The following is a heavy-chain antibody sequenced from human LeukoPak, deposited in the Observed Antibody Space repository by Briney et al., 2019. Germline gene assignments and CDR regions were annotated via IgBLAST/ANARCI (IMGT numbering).Heavy chain of an antibody. J-gene: IGHJ6*03. CDR1: GFTFSSYG. CDR3: ASQGGYEGPRYYYYYYMDV. Sequence: GGSLRLSCAASGFTFSSYGMHWVRQAPGKGLEWVAFIRYDGSNKYYADSVKGRFTISRDNSKNTLYLQMNSLRAEDTAVYYCASQGGYEGPRYYYYYYMDVWGKGTTVTVSS. D-gene: IGHD5-12*01. CDR2: IRYDGSNK. V-gene: IGHV3-30*02.